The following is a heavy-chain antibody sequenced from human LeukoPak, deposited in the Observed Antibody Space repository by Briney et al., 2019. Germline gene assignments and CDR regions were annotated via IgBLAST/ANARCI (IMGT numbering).Heavy chain of an antibody. D-gene: IGHD1-26*01. CDR1: GGTFSSYT. Sequence: GSSVKVSCKASGGTFSSYTISWVRQAPGQGLEWMGRIIPILGIADYAQKFQGRVTMTRDTSTSTVYMELSSLRSEDTAVYYCARDPKGSGSHFYFDYWGQGTLVTVSS. J-gene: IGHJ4*02. CDR3: ARDPKGSGSHFYFDY. V-gene: IGHV1-69*04. CDR2: IIPILGIA.